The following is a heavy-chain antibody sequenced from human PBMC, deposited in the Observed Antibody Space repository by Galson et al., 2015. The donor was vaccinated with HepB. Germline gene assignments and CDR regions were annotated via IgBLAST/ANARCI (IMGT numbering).Heavy chain of an antibody. CDR2: ISSTGTTM. CDR1: GFTFSSYT. Sequence: SLRLSCAASGFTFSSYTMNWVRQAPGKGLESVSYISSTGTTMYYEAPAKGRFTISRDNAHNSLSLQLNSLRDEYPAVYYCARVYFGSGSSSAYWYFDLWGRGALVTVSS. CDR3: ARVYFGSGSSSAYWYFDL. V-gene: IGHV3-48*02. J-gene: IGHJ2*01. D-gene: IGHD3-10*01.